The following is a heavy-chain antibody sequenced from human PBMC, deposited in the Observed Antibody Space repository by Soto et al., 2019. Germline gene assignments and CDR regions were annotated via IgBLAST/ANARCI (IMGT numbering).Heavy chain of an antibody. J-gene: IGHJ6*02. CDR2: IYWNDDK. D-gene: IGHD1-1*01. CDR1: GFSLSTSGVG. V-gene: IGHV2-5*01. Sequence: SGPTLVNPTQTLTLTCTFSGFSLSTSGVGVGWIRQPPGKALEWLALIYWNDDKRYSPSLKSRLTITKDTSKNQVVLTMTNMDPVDTATYYCAHSNWNDVPVNYSSGMDVWGQGTTVTVSS. CDR3: AHSNWNDVPVNYSSGMDV.